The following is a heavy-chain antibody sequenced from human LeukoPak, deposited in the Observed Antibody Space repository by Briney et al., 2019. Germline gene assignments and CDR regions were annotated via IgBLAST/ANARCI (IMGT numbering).Heavy chain of an antibody. V-gene: IGHV4-59*01. CDR2: IYYSGST. J-gene: IGHJ4*02. CDR1: GGSLNSYY. D-gene: IGHD3-22*01. CDR3: ARIRALSYYGTSGDLFYFEY. Sequence: SETLSLTCTVSGGSLNSYYWSWLRQPPGKGLEWIGYIYYSGSTDYNPSLKSRVTISVDTSKNQFSLKLSSVTAADTAVYYCARIRALSYYGTSGDLFYFEYWGQGTLVTVSS.